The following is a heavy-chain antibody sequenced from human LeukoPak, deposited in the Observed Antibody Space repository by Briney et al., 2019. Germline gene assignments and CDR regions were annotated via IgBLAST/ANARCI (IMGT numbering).Heavy chain of an antibody. CDR1: GFTVSSNY. V-gene: IGHV3-53*01. CDR2: IYSGGST. CDR3: ARVGSSWYLGYFDL. D-gene: IGHD6-13*01. J-gene: IGHJ2*01. Sequence: GGSLRLSCAASGFTVSSNYMSWVRQAPGKGLEWVSVIYSGGSTYYADSVKGRFTISRDNAKNSLYLQMNSLRAEDTAVYYCARVGSSWYLGYFDLWGRGTLVTVSS.